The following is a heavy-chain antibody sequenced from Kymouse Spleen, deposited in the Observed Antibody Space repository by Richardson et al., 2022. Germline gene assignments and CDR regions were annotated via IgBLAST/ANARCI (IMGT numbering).Heavy chain of an antibody. Sequence: QVQLVESGGGVVQPGRSLRLSCAASGFTFSSYGMHWVRQAPGKGLEWVAVISYDGSNKYYADSVKGRFTISRDNSKNTLYLQMNSLRAEDTAVYYCAKDRAVAGNFQHWGQGTLVTVSS. D-gene: IGHD6-19*01. CDR3: AKDRAVAGNFQH. CDR2: ISYDGSNK. V-gene: IGHV3-30*18. CDR1: GFTFSSYG. J-gene: IGHJ1*01.